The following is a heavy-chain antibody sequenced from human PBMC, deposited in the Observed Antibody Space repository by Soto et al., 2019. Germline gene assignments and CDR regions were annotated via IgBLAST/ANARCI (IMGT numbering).Heavy chain of an antibody. Sequence: PGGSLGLSCAASGFTFRSFTVNWVRQAPGKGLEWVSTISSNSAYIYYTDALRGRFTISRDNAKNSLHLQMNSLRAEDTAVYYCTRDASRDSSARGWFDPWGPGTLVTVSS. CDR1: GFTFRSFT. J-gene: IGHJ5*02. CDR2: ISSNSAYI. V-gene: IGHV3-21*01. CDR3: TRDASRDSSARGWFDP. D-gene: IGHD6-13*01.